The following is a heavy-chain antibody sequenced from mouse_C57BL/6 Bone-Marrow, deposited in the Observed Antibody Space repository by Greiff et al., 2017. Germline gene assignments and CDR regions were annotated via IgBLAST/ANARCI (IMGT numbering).Heavy chain of an antibody. Sequence: QVQLKQSGPELVKPGASVKISCKASGYAFSSSWMNWVKQRPGKGLEWIGRIYPGDGDTNYNGKFKGKATLTADKSSSTAYMQLSSLTSEDSAVXFCANGSRDAMDYWGQGTSVTVSS. CDR3: ANGSRDAMDY. CDR1: GYAFSSSW. D-gene: IGHD1-1*01. CDR2: IYPGDGDT. J-gene: IGHJ4*01. V-gene: IGHV1-82*01.